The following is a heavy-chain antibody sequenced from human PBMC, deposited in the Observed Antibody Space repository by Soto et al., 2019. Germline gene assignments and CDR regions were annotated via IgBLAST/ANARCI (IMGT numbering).Heavy chain of an antibody. Sequence: QVPLQESAPGLVKPSETLSLTCTVSGGSISSYYWTWIPQPPGKGLGWIGNIYYSGSTNYNPSPKCRVIMSVAAPKRLLFPKLGSVTAADTAWYYWGRRDGYYHIMDVWGKGTTGSFSS. CDR2: IYYSGST. J-gene: IGHJ6*03. D-gene: IGHD3-22*01. CDR3: GRRDGYYHIMDV. V-gene: IGHV4-59*08. CDR1: GGSISSYY.